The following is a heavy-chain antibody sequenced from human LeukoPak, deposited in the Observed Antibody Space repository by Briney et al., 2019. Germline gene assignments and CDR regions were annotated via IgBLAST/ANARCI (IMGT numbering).Heavy chain of an antibody. CDR3: AGAVAGTDFDY. CDR2: ISSSSSYI. V-gene: IGHV3-21*01. J-gene: IGHJ4*02. CDR1: GFTFSSYS. Sequence: GGSLRLSCEASGFTFSSYSMNWFRQAPGKGLGWVSSISSSSSYIYYADSVKGRFTISRDNAKNSLYLQMNSLRAEDTAVYYCAGAVAGTDFDYWGQGTLVTVSS. D-gene: IGHD6-19*01.